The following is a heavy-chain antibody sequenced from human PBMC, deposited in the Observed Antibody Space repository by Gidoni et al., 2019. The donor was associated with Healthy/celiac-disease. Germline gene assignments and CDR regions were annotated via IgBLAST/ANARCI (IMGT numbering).Heavy chain of an antibody. J-gene: IGHJ4*02. D-gene: IGHD6-6*01. Sequence: EVQLVESGGGLVQPGRSLRLSCAASGFTVDDYAMHWVRQAPGKGLGWVSGISWNSGSIGYADSVKGRFTISRDNAKNSLYLQMNSLRAEDTALYYCAKDRSSGAKYDFDYWGQGTLVTVSS. V-gene: IGHV3-9*01. CDR1: GFTVDDYA. CDR3: AKDRSSGAKYDFDY. CDR2: ISWNSGSI.